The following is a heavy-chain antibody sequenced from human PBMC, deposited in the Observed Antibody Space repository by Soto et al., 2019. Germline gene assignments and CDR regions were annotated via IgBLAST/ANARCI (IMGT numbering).Heavy chain of an antibody. Sequence: SETLSLTCTVSGGSISTYYWSWIRQPPGKGLEWIGYIYYSGSTNYNPSLTSRVTISLDTSKNQFSLKLNSVTAADTAVYYCARINGDCFDYWGQGTLVTVSS. CDR1: GGSISTYY. D-gene: IGHD4-17*01. CDR3: ARINGDCFDY. CDR2: IYYSGST. J-gene: IGHJ4*02. V-gene: IGHV4-59*01.